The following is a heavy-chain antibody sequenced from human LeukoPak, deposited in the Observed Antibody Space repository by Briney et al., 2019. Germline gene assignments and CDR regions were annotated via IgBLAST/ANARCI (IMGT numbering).Heavy chain of an antibody. D-gene: IGHD2-15*01. CDR2: IYYSGNT. Sequence: PSETLSLTCTVSGGSISSYYWNWIRQPPGKGLEWIGYIYYSGNTYYNPSLKSRLSISIETSKKQLSLRLSSVTAADTAVYFCARTHVVTATVDLWGQGTLVTVSS. CDR3: ARTHVVTATVDL. V-gene: IGHV4-59*12. CDR1: GGSISSYY. J-gene: IGHJ5*02.